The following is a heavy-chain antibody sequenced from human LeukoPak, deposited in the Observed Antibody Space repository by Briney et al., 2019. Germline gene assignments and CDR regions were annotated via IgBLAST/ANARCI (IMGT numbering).Heavy chain of an antibody. CDR3: AKGIKSPGDP. CDR2: TGSEGST. Sequence: GGSLRLSCAASGFIFSSYAMTWVRQAPGKGLEWVSATGSEGSTYYADSVKGRFTISRDNSKNTLYLEMNSLRADDTAIYYCAKGIKSPGDPWGQGTLVTVSS. D-gene: IGHD2/OR15-2a*01. CDR1: GFIFSSYA. J-gene: IGHJ5*02. V-gene: IGHV3-23*01.